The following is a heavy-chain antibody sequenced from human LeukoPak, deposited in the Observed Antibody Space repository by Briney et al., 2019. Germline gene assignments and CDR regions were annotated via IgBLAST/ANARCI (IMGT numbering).Heavy chain of an antibody. J-gene: IGHJ4*02. CDR3: TTVYSDSSVYYFNYCDY. D-gene: IGHD3-22*01. CDR2: IKSKTDGETT. Sequence: GGSLRLSCAASGFTVSNAWMSWVRQAPGKGLEWVGRIKSKTDGETTDYAAPVKGRFTISRDDSKNTLYLQMNSLKTEDTAVYYCTTVYSDSSVYYFNYCDYWAQGTLVTVPT. CDR1: GFTVSNAW. V-gene: IGHV3-15*01.